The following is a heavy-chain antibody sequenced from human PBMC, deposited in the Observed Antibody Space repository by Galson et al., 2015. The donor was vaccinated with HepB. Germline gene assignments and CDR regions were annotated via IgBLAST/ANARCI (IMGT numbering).Heavy chain of an antibody. Sequence: SLRLSCAASGFTFSSYAMSWVRQAPGKGLEWVSAISGIGDYTYYVDSVQGRFTISRDNSKSTLYLQMNSLRAEDTAEYYCAKDYIPMYSKSRPSYFGYWGQGTVVTVSS. CDR1: GFTFSSYA. J-gene: IGHJ4*02. CDR2: ISGIGDYT. D-gene: IGHD3-10*01. CDR3: AKDYIPMYSKSRPSYFGY. V-gene: IGHV3-23*01.